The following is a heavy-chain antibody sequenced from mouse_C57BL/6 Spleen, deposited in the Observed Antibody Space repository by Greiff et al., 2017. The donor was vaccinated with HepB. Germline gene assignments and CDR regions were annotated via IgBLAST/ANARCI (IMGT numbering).Heavy chain of an antibody. J-gene: IGHJ4*01. CDR3: AREGLTYYYAMDY. CDR2: INYDGSST. V-gene: IGHV5-16*01. Sequence: DVQLVESEGGLVQPGSSMKLSCTASGFTFSDYYMAWVRQVPEKGLEWVANINYDGSSTYYLDSLKSRFIISRDNAKNILYLQMSSLKSEDTATYYCAREGLTYYYAMDYWGQGTSVTVSS. D-gene: IGHD4-1*01. CDR1: GFTFSDYY.